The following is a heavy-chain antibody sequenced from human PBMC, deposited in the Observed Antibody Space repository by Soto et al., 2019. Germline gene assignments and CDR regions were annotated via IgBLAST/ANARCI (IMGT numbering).Heavy chain of an antibody. D-gene: IGHD3-22*01. V-gene: IGHV1-2*02. CDR1: GYSFTDYH. CDR2: INPNSGDT. CDR3: ARDYYDSSGHNLGDY. Sequence: ASVKVSCKASGYSFTDYHIHWVRQAPGQGLEWMGWINPNSGDTNYAQKFQGRVTMTRDTSISTAYMELSRLRSDDTAVYYCARDYYDSSGHNLGDYWGQGTLVTVSS. J-gene: IGHJ4*02.